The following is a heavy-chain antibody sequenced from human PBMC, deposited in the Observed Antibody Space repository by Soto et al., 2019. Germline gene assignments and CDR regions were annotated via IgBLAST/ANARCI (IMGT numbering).Heavy chain of an antibody. CDR1: GYTLTELS. V-gene: IGHV1-24*01. D-gene: IGHD6-6*01. Sequence: ASVKVSCKVSGYTLTELSMHWVRQAPGKGLEWMGDFDPEDGETIYAQKFQGRVTMTEDTSTDTAYMELSSLRSEDTAVYYCATSPASNIAACFLQFDFWGQGTLVTVSS. CDR3: ATSPASNIAACFLQFDF. CDR2: FDPEDGET. J-gene: IGHJ4*02.